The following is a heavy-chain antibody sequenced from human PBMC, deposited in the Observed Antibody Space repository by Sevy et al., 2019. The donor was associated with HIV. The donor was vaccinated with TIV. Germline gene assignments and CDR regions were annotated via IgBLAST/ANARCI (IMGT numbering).Heavy chain of an antibody. D-gene: IGHD2-8*01. V-gene: IGHV3-23*01. CDR3: AREGCTRPHDY. CDR2: LSFGCGKM. J-gene: IGHJ4*02. CDR1: GFAFYDYS. Sequence: GGSLRLSCAASGFAFYDYSMSWIRQAPGKGLEWVATLSFGCGKMKYADSVKGRFTISRDNSKNSFYLQMDNLRVEDTARYYCAREGCTRPHDYWGQGTRVTVSS.